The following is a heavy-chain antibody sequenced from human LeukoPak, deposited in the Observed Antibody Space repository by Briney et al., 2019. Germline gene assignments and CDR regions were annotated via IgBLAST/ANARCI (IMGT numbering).Heavy chain of an antibody. Sequence: GRSLRLTCAASGFTFSSYGMHRVRQAPGKGLEWVAVIWYDGSNKYYADSVKGRFTISRDNSKNTLYLQMNSLRAQDTAVYYCARGSSGWYGEGYYYGMDVWGKGTTVTVSS. CDR2: IWYDGSNK. CDR3: ARGSSGWYGEGYYYGMDV. D-gene: IGHD6-19*01. V-gene: IGHV3-33*01. J-gene: IGHJ6*04. CDR1: GFTFSSYG.